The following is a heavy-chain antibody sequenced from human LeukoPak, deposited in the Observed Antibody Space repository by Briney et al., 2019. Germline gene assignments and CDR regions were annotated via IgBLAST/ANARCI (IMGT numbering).Heavy chain of an antibody. V-gene: IGHV1-46*01. J-gene: IGHJ6*03. CDR3: ARAAAYYDFWSGYLQIRGGYYYYMDV. Sequence: ASVKVSCKASGYTFTNYHLHWVRQAPGQGLEWMGIINPSGGSTSYAQKFQDRVTMTRDTSTSTVYMELNSLRSEDTAVYYCARAAAYYDFWSGYLQIRGGYYYYMDVWGKGTTVTVSS. CDR1: GYTFTNYH. CDR2: INPSGGST. D-gene: IGHD3-3*01.